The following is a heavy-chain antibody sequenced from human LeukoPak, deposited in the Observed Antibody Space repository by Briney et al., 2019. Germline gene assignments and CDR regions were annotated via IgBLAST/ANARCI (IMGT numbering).Heavy chain of an antibody. V-gene: IGHV1-18*01. J-gene: IGHJ5*02. CDR1: GYTFTSYG. D-gene: IGHD3-10*01. CDR2: ISAYNGNT. Sequence: ASVKVSCKASGYTFTSYGISWVRQAPGQGPEWMGWISAYNGNTNYAQKLQGRVTMTTDTSTSTAYMELSSLRSEDTAVYYCARMHYYDSGSSNWFDPWGQGTLVTVSS. CDR3: ARMHYYDSGSSNWFDP.